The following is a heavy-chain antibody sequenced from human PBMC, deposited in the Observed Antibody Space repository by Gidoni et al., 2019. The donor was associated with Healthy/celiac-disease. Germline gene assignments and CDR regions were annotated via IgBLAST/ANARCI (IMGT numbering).Heavy chain of an antibody. Sequence: QVQLVESGGGLVQPGRSLRLSCAASGFPFSRHAMHWVRQAPGKELEWVAVISDDGSNKYYADSVKGRFTISRDNSKNKLYLQMNSLRAEDTAVYYCARGGGPPSGYEREYFDYWGQGTLVTVSS. CDR1: GFPFSRHA. D-gene: IGHD5-12*01. CDR2: ISDDGSNK. J-gene: IGHJ4*02. CDR3: ARGGGPPSGYEREYFDY. V-gene: IGHV3-30*01.